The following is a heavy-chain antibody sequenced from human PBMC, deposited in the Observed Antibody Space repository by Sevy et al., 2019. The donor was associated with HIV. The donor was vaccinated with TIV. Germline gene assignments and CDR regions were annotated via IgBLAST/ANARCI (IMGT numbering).Heavy chain of an antibody. V-gene: IGHV3-30*18. CDR3: GKAPRRMTIFAGYGMDV. CDR1: GFTFSSYG. J-gene: IGHJ6*02. D-gene: IGHD3-3*01. Sequence: GGSLRLSCAASGFTFSSYGMHWVRQAPGKGLEWVAVISYDGSNKYYADSVKGRFTISRDNSKNTLYLQMNSLRAEDTAVYYCGKAPRRMTIFAGYGMDVWGQGTTVTVSS. CDR2: ISYDGSNK.